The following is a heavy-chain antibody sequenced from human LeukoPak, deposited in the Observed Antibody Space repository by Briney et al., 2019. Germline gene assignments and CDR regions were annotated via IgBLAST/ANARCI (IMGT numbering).Heavy chain of an antibody. V-gene: IGHV3-74*01. J-gene: IGHJ4*02. CDR1: GFTFSDYW. CDR3: ARDMWGTFDY. D-gene: IGHD7-27*01. CDR2: INPDGTST. Sequence: GGSLRLSCAAPGFTFSDYWMHWDRQAPGKGPAWVSRINPDGTSTSYADSVKGRFTISRDNAKNTLYLQISSVRAEDTAVYYCARDMWGTFDYWGQGTLVTVSS.